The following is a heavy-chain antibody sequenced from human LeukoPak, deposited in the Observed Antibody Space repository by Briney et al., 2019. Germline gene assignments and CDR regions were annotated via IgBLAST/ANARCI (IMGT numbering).Heavy chain of an antibody. Sequence: SETLSLTCNVSGGSVSSSNHHWAWIRQSPGMGLEWVGTFFSTGRTSQNPDPSLKGRVTLSVDTSRNQFSLQLRSLTAADTAIFYCASIPGSGTSWYHFDNWGQGTLVTVSS. J-gene: IGHJ4*02. CDR1: GGSVSSSNHH. V-gene: IGHV4-39*01. CDR3: ASIPGSGTSWYHFDN. CDR2: FFSTGRT. D-gene: IGHD6-13*01.